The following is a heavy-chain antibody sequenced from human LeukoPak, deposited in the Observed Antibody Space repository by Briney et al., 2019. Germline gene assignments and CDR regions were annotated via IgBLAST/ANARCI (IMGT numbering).Heavy chain of an antibody. Sequence: PGGSLRLSCAASGFTFSSYAMSWVRQAPGKGLEWVSAISGSGGSTYYADSVKGRFTISRDNSKNTLYLQMNSLRAEDTAVYYCAKPPYDSSGYYSDFDYWGQGTLVTVSS. V-gene: IGHV3-23*01. J-gene: IGHJ4*02. D-gene: IGHD3-22*01. CDR3: AKPPYDSSGYYSDFDY. CDR1: GFTFSSYA. CDR2: ISGSGGST.